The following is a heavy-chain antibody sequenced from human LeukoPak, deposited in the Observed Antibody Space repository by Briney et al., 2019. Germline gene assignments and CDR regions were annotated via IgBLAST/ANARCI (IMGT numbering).Heavy chain of an antibody. CDR2: FDPEDGET. CDR3: ATRGREGVVIRYYFDY. J-gene: IGHJ4*02. D-gene: IGHD3-3*01. V-gene: IGHV1-24*01. Sequence: ASVKVSCKVSGYTLTELSMHWVRQAPGKGFEWMGGFDPEDGETIYAQKFQGRVTMTEDTSTDTAYMELSSLRSEDTAVYYCATRGREGVVIRYYFDYWGQGTLVTVSS. CDR1: GYTLTELS.